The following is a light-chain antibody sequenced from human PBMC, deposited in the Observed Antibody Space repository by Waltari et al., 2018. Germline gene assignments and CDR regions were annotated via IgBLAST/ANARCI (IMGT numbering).Light chain of an antibody. CDR1: STDVGGYNY. Sequence: QSALTQPASVSASPGQSITISCTGTSTDVGGYNYVSWYQQHPGKAPKLMIYDVSERPSGVSNRFSGSKSGNTASLTISGLQAEDEAYYYCASNTNSNTLVFGGGTKLTVL. CDR3: ASNTNSNTLV. J-gene: IGLJ2*01. CDR2: DVS. V-gene: IGLV2-14*01.